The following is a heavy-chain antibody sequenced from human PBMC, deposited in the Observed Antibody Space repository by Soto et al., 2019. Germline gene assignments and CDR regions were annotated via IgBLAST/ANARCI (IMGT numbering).Heavy chain of an antibody. Sequence: SETLFLTCTVSGGSISSSSYYWGWIRQPPGKGLEWIGSIYYSGSTYYNPSLKSRVTISVDTSKNQFSLKLSSVTAADTAVYYCARLSLGDYVLYWGQGTLVTVSS. CDR1: GGSISSSSYY. V-gene: IGHV4-39*01. D-gene: IGHD4-17*01. J-gene: IGHJ4*02. CDR3: ARLSLGDYVLY. CDR2: IYYSGST.